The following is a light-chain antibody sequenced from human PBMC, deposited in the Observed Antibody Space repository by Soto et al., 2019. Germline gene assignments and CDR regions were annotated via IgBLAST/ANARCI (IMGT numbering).Light chain of an antibody. V-gene: IGKV1-12*01. CDR3: QQTRAFPGT. CDR2: GAS. CDR1: QDIGNF. Sequence: DIQMTQSPSSVSASVGDRVTITCRASQDIGNFLAWYQQTPGKAPKLLIHGASSLYRGVASRFSGGGTGTDFTLTIISLQPEDFATYYCQQTRAFPGTFGQGTKVDVK. J-gene: IGKJ2*01.